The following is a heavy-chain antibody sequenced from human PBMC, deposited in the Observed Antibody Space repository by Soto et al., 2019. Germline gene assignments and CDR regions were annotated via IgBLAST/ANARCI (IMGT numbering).Heavy chain of an antibody. J-gene: IGHJ4*02. V-gene: IGHV3-48*02. Sequence: PGGSLRLSCAASGFTFSSYSMNWVRQAPGKGLEWVSYISSSSSTIYYADSVKGRFTISRDNAKNSLYLQMNSLRDEDTAVYYCARDSPDSSGYYGDYFDYWGQGTLVTVSS. CDR2: ISSSSSTI. CDR1: GFTFSSYS. CDR3: ARDSPDSSGYYGDYFDY. D-gene: IGHD3-22*01.